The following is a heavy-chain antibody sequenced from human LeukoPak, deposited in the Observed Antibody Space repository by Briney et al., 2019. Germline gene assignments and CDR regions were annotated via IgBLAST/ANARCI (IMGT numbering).Heavy chain of an antibody. J-gene: IGHJ4*02. D-gene: IGHD2-15*01. CDR1: GGSISSSNW. V-gene: IGHV4-4*02. CDR3: ARDDRSYGGIFDY. CDR2: IYHSGST. Sequence: SETLSLTCAVSGGSISSSNWWSWVRQPPGKGLEWIGEIYHSGSTNYNPSLKSRVTISVDTSKNQFSLKLSSVTAADTAVYYCARDDRSYGGIFDYWGQGTLVTVSS.